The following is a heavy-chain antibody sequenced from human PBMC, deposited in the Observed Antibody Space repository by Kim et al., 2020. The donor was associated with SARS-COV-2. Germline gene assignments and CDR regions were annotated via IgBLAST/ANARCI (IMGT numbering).Heavy chain of an antibody. CDR3: ARGGGWLYYYYMDV. D-gene: IGHD3-16*01. J-gene: IGHJ6*03. CDR2: INHSGST. Sequence: SETLSLTCAVYGGSFSGYYWSWIRQSPGKGLEWIGEINHSGSTNYNPSLKSRVTISVDTSKNQFSLKLSSVTAADTAVYYCARGGGWLYYYYMDVWGKGT. V-gene: IGHV4-34*01. CDR1: GGSFSGYY.